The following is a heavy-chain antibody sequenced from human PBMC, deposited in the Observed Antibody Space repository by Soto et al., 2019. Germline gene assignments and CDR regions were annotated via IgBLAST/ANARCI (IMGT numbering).Heavy chain of an antibody. J-gene: IGHJ3*02. CDR2: INPNSGGT. CDR1: GYTFTGYY. D-gene: IGHD3-22*01. Sequence: ASVKVSCKASGYTFTGYYMHWVRQAPGQGPEWMGWINPNSGGTNYAQKFQGRVTMTRDTSISTAYMELSRLRSDDTAVYYCARGGPPRYYYDSSGYWDLDAFDIWGQGTMVTVSS. CDR3: ARGGPPRYYYDSSGYWDLDAFDI. V-gene: IGHV1-2*02.